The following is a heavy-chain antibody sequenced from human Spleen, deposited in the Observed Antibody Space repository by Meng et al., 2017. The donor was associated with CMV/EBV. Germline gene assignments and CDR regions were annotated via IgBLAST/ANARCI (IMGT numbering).Heavy chain of an antibody. J-gene: IGHJ3*02. CDR1: GFIFSSYA. V-gene: IGHV3-21*01. CDR3: ARIKAYYYDSSGYYYRAFDI. Sequence: GESLKISCAGSGFIFSSYAMTWVRQAPGKGLEWVSSISSSSSYIYYADSVKGRFTISRDNAKNSLYLQMNSLRAEDAAVYYCARIKAYYYDSSGYYYRAFDIWGQGTMVTVSS. D-gene: IGHD3-22*01. CDR2: ISSSSSYI.